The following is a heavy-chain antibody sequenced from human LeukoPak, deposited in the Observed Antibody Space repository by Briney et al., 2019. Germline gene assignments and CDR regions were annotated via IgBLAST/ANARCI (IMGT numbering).Heavy chain of an antibody. CDR1: GFTVSSNY. CDR2: IYTGGTT. CDR3: AREAAGYHYYYGMDV. D-gene: IGHD6-13*01. J-gene: IGHJ6*02. V-gene: IGHV3-53*01. Sequence: GGSLRLSCATSGFTVSSNYMSWVRQAPGKGLEWVALIYTGGTTSYADSVKGRFTISRDNSKNSLYLQMDSLRAEDTAVYYCAREAAGYHYYYGMDVWGQGTTVTVSS.